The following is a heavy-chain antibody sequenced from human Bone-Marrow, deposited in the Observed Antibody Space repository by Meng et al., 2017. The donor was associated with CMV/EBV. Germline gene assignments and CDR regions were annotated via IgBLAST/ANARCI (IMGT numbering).Heavy chain of an antibody. CDR1: GFTFSDTY. Sequence: SCASSGFTFSDTYMSWIRQAPGKGLKWVSYISSSGSTIYYAAAVKGQFTISRDNAKNSLYLQMNSLRAEDTAVYYCARGIFAYRVTDWGQGTLVTVSS. CDR3: ARGIFAYRVTD. D-gene: IGHD2-21*01. J-gene: IGHJ4*02. V-gene: IGHV3-11*01. CDR2: ISSSGSTI.